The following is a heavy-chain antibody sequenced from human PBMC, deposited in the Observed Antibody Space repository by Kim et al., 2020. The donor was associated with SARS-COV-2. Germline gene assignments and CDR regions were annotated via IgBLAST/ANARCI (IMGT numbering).Heavy chain of an antibody. J-gene: IGHJ4*02. CDR3: ARDGVEYGGYDGTAFDY. Sequence: GGSLRLSCAASGFTFSSYGMHWVRQAPGKGLEWVAVIWYDGSNKYYADSVKGRFTISRDNSKNTLYLQMNSLRAEDTAVYYCARDGVEYGGYDGTAFDYWGQGTLVTVSS. CDR2: IWYDGSNK. D-gene: IGHD5-12*01. V-gene: IGHV3-33*01. CDR1: GFTFSSYG.